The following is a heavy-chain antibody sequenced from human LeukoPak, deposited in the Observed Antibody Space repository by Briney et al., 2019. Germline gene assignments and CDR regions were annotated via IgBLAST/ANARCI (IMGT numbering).Heavy chain of an antibody. J-gene: IGHJ4*02. V-gene: IGHV1-69*04. CDR3: AREPEGESFDY. Sequence: SVKVSCKASGGTFSSYAISWVRQAPGQGLEWMGRIIPIFGIANYAQKFQGRVTITADKSTSTACMELSSLRSEDTAVYYCAREPEGESFDYWGQGTLVTVSS. CDR2: IIPIFGIA. CDR1: GGTFSSYA. D-gene: IGHD3-16*01.